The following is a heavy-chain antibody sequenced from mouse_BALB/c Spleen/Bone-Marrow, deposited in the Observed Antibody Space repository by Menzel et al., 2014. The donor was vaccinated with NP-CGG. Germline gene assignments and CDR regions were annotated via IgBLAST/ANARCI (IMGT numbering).Heavy chain of an antibody. CDR1: GYTFTSYY. CDR2: INHSNGAN. J-gene: IGHJ4*01. Sequence: QVQLQQSGAELVKPGASVKLSCKASGYTFTSYYMFWVKQRPGQGLEWIGGINHSNGANNFNEKFKSKATLTVDKSSSTAYMQLSSLTSEDSAVYYCSRGGNFDVMDYWGQGTSVTVSS. CDR3: SRGGNFDVMDY. D-gene: IGHD2-1*01. V-gene: IGHV1S81*02.